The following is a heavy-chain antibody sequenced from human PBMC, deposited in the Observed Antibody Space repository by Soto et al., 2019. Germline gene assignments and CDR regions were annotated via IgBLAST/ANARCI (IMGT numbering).Heavy chain of an antibody. J-gene: IGHJ4*02. Sequence: VGSLRLSGAASGFNFTNAWMSWVRQAPGKGLEWVGRIKSNSDGGTTDNAAPVKGRFTISRDDSENTVYLQMNNLRAEDSGLYHCTRGPRPISTGTGAYWGQGTQVTVSS. CDR1: GFNFTNAW. D-gene: IGHD3-10*01. CDR3: TRGPRPISTGTGAY. CDR2: IKSNSDGGTT. V-gene: IGHV3-15*05.